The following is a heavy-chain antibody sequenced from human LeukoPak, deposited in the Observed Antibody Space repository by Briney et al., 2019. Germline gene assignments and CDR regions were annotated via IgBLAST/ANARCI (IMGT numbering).Heavy chain of an antibody. CDR2: IYHSGST. CDR1: GYSISSGYY. D-gene: IGHD1-7*01. CDR3: ARGVGHITGTSY. V-gene: IGHV4-38-2*02. J-gene: IGHJ4*02. Sequence: KPWETLSLTCTVSGYSISSGYYWGWIRQPPGKGLEWIGSIYHSGSTYYNPSLKSRVTISVDTSKNQFSLKLSSVTAADTAVYYCARGVGHITGTSYWGQGTLVTVSS.